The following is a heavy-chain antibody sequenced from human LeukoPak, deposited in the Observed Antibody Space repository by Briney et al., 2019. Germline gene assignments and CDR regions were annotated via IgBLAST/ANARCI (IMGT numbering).Heavy chain of an antibody. CDR3: ARHAAYYDFWSGYYTGGYFDY. CDR1: GGTFSSYA. J-gene: IGHJ4*02. Sequence: GASVKVSCKASGGTFSSYAISWVRQAPGQGLEWMGGIIPIFGTANYAQKFQGRVTITTDESTSTAYMELSSVTAADTAVYYCARHAAYYDFWSGYYTGGYFDYWGQGTLVTVSS. CDR2: IIPIFGTA. D-gene: IGHD3-3*01. V-gene: IGHV1-69*05.